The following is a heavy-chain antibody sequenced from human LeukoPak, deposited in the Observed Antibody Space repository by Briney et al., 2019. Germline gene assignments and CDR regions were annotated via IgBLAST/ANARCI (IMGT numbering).Heavy chain of an antibody. D-gene: IGHD3-22*01. CDR3: ARLRRNSDKSGFYYYYDY. CDR2: INTVASYI. V-gene: IGHV3-21*06. CDR1: GLTFSSFS. Sequence: PGGSLRLSCAASGLTFSSFSFNSVRQGPGKGLEWVSSINTVASYIYYADSVKGRFTISRDNAKNSLYLQMNSLRAEDTGVYYCARLRRNSDKSGFYYYYDYWGQGTLVTVSS. J-gene: IGHJ4*02.